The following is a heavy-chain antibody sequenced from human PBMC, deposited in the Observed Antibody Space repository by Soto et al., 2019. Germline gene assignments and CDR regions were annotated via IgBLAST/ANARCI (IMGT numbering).Heavy chain of an antibody. CDR2: ISGSGGST. Sequence: GGSLRLSCAASGFTFSSYAMSWVRQAPGKGLEWVSAISGSGGSTYYADSVKGRFTISRDNSKNTLYLQMNSLRAEDTAVYYCAKDLYQLLYDLSYYYGMDVWGQGTTVTVSS. CDR1: GFTFSSYA. CDR3: AKDLYQLLYDLSYYYGMDV. V-gene: IGHV3-23*01. D-gene: IGHD2-2*02. J-gene: IGHJ6*02.